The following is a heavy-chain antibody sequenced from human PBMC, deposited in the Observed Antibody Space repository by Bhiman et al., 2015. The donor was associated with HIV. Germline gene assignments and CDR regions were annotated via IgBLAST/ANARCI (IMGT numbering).Heavy chain of an antibody. D-gene: IGHD6-13*01. CDR2: ISSSSSYI. Sequence: VYLVESGGGVVQPGRSLRLSCAASGFTFSIYSMNWVRQAPGKGLEWVSSISSSSSYIYYADSVKGRFTISRDNAKNSLYLQVNSLRAEDTAVYYCAREFTGYSSSNFDYWGQGTLVTVSS. CDR3: AREFTGYSSSNFDY. V-gene: IGHV3-21*01. J-gene: IGHJ4*02. CDR1: GFTFSIYS.